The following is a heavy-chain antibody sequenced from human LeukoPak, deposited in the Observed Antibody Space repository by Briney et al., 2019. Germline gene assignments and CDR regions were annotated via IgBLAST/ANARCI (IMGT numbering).Heavy chain of an antibody. Sequence: PSETLSLTCTVSGVSISSSSYYCGWIRQPPGKVLEWIESIYYSGSTYYNPSLKIRVTISVDTSKNQFSLKLSSVTAADTAVYYCASHVGYDSSGYYRYWGQGTLVTVSS. D-gene: IGHD3-22*01. CDR2: IYYSGST. J-gene: IGHJ4*02. V-gene: IGHV4-39*01. CDR1: GVSISSSSYY. CDR3: ASHVGYDSSGYYRY.